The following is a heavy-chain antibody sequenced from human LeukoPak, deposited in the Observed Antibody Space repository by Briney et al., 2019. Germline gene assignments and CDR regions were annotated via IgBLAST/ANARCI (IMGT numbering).Heavy chain of an antibody. J-gene: IGHJ4*02. CDR1: DGSISSSNYF. CDR2: IYYSGST. D-gene: IGHD2/OR15-2a*01. V-gene: IGHV4-39*01. Sequence: SETLSLTCTVSDGSISSSNYFWGWIRQPPGKGLEWIGNIYYSGSTYYNPSLKSRVTISLDTSKNQFSLRLSSVTAEDTAVYYCTRKGSQWDFLVDYWGQGTRVAVSP. CDR3: TRKGSQWDFLVDY.